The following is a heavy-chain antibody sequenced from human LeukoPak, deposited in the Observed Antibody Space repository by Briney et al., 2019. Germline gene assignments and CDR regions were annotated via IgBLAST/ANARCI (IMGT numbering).Heavy chain of an antibody. J-gene: IGHJ4*02. CDR2: ISSSSSYI. Sequence: GGSLRLSCAASGFTFSSYSMNWVRQAPGKGLEWVSSISSSSSYIYYADSVKGRFTISRDNAKNSLYLQMNSLRAEDTAVYYCARDPRIHYYDSSGYYFDYWGQGTLVTVSS. V-gene: IGHV3-21*01. CDR3: ARDPRIHYYDSSGYYFDY. CDR1: GFTFSSYS. D-gene: IGHD3-22*01.